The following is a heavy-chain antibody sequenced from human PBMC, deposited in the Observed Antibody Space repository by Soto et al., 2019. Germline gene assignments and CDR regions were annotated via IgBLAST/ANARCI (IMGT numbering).Heavy chain of an antibody. Sequence: QVQLQQWGAGLLKPSETLSLTCAVYGGSFSGYYWSWIRQPPGKGLEWIGEINHSGSTNYNPSLKSRVTISVDTSKNQCSLERSFVTAADTAVYYCARGRSYSNYFDSWGQGTLVTRSS. CDR1: GGSFSGYY. D-gene: IGHD1-26*01. J-gene: IGHJ4*02. CDR3: ARGRSYSNYFDS. V-gene: IGHV4-34*01. CDR2: INHSGST.